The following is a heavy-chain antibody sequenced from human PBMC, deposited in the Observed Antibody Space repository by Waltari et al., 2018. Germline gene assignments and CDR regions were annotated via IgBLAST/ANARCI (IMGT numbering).Heavy chain of an antibody. D-gene: IGHD2-15*01. V-gene: IGHV3-33*01. Sequence: QVQLVESGGGVVQPGKSLRLSCEASGFTFDELGMHWVRQAPGKVLQWWAVIWYDGSIQHYAESGKGRFTISGDNAENILNLEMSGLRVEDTAVYYCARKKAGLLDAFDIWGQGTMVTVSS. CDR2: IWYDGSIQ. CDR3: ARKKAGLLDAFDI. CDR1: GFTFDELG. J-gene: IGHJ3*02.